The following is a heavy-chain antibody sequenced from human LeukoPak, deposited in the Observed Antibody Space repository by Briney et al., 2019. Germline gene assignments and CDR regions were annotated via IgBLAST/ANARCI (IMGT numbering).Heavy chain of an antibody. CDR2: IYHRGNT. J-gene: IGHJ4*02. CDR1: NYSISSGYY. CDR3: ARIRMITFGGVIVRTYYFDY. V-gene: IGHV4-38-2*01. Sequence: SETLSLTCAVSNYSISSGYYWGWIRQPPGKGLEWIGSIYHRGNTYYNPSLKSRVTISVDTFKNQFSLKLSSVTAADTAVYYCARIRMITFGGVIVRTYYFDYWGQGTLVIVSS. D-gene: IGHD3-16*02.